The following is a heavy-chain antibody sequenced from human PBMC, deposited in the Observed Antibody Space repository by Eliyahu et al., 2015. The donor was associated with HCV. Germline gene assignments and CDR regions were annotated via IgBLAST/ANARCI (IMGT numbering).Heavy chain of an antibody. CDR3: ASLEAVAGDDAFDI. J-gene: IGHJ3*02. CDR1: GGSFSGYY. D-gene: IGHD6-19*01. Sequence: QVQLQQWGAGLLKPSETLSLTCAVYGGSFSGYYWSWIRQPPGKGLEWIGEINHSGSTNYNPSLKSRVTISVDTSKNQFSLKLSSVTAADTAVYYCASLEAVAGDDAFDIWGQGTMVTVSS. V-gene: IGHV4-34*01. CDR2: INHSGST.